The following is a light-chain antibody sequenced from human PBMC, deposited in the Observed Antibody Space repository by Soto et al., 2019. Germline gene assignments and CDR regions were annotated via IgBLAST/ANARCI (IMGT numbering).Light chain of an antibody. V-gene: IGKV1-17*03. Sequence: DIQTTQSPSSLSSCVGDIVTITCRASQAISSYVAWLQQKPGKAPKRLIYPASSFQSGVPSRFSGSGSGTDFTLTISSLQPEDFATYYCLQHNSYPLTFGGGTKVDIK. CDR1: QAISSY. J-gene: IGKJ4*01. CDR2: PAS. CDR3: LQHNSYPLT.